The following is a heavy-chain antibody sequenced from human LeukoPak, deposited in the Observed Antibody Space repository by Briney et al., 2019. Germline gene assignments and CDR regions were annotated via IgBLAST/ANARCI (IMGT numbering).Heavy chain of an antibody. CDR2: MNPNSGNT. V-gene: IGHV1-8*01. J-gene: IGHJ6*03. Sequence: GASVKVSCKASGYTFTSYDINWVRQATGQGLEWMGWMNPNSGNTGYAQKFQGRVTMTRNTSISTAYMELSSLRSEDTAVYYCARSVVLVVASYYYYYYMDVWGKGTTVTISS. CDR3: ARSVVLVVASYYYYYYMDV. D-gene: IGHD2-15*01. CDR1: GYTFTSYD.